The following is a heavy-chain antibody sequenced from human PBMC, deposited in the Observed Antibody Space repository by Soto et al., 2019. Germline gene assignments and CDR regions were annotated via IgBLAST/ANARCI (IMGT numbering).Heavy chain of an antibody. V-gene: IGHV4-30-2*01. J-gene: IGHJ5*02. CDR3: ARVGYGSGSYYSNWFDP. Sequence: QLQLQESGSGLVKPSQTLSLTCAVSGGSISSGGYSWSWIRQPPGKGLEWIGYIYHSGSTYYNPSLKSRVTISVDRSKNQFSLKLSSVTAADTAVYYCARVGYGSGSYYSNWFDPWGQGTLVTVSS. CDR2: IYHSGST. CDR1: GGSISSGGYS. D-gene: IGHD3-10*01.